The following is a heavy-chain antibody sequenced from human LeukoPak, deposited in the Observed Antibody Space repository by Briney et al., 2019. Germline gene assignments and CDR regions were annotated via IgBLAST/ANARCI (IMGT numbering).Heavy chain of an antibody. CDR3: AKDSTPGSSPHNLDY. D-gene: IGHD1-26*01. CDR1: GFTFSDYY. CDR2: ISSSGSTI. Sequence: GGSLRLSCATSGFTFSDYYMSWIRQAPGKGLEWVSYISSSGSTIYYADSVKGRFTISRDNAKNSLYLQMNSLRAEDTAIYYCAKDSTPGSSPHNLDYWGQGTLVTVSS. V-gene: IGHV3-11*04. J-gene: IGHJ4*02.